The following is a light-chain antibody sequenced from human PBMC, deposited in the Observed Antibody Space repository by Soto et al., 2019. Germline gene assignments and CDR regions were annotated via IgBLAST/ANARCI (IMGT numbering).Light chain of an antibody. Sequence: EIVMTQSPATLSVSPGERATLSCRASQSVSSNLAWYQQKPGQAPRLLIYGASTRATGIPARFSGSGSGTEFTLTINSLQSEDFAVYYCQQYNNWPPVTFGPGTKVDIK. J-gene: IGKJ3*01. CDR2: GAS. CDR1: QSVSSN. CDR3: QQYNNWPPVT. V-gene: IGKV3-15*01.